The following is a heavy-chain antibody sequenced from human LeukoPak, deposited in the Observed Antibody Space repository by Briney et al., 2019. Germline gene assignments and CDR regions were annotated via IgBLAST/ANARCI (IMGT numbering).Heavy chain of an antibody. CDR3: ARELMGLTMIVVVNPIDY. CDR2: ISSTSSYI. J-gene: IGHJ4*02. D-gene: IGHD3-22*01. Sequence: PGGSLRLSCSASGFTFSIYSINWVRQAPGKGLEWVSSISSTSSYIYYADSVKGRFTISRDNAKNSLFLQMNSLRAEDTAVYYCARELMGLTMIVVVNPIDYWGQGTLVTVSS. V-gene: IGHV3-21*01. CDR1: GFTFSIYS.